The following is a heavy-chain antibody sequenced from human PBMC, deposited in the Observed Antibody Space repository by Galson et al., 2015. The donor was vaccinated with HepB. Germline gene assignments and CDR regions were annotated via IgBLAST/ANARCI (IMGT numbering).Heavy chain of an antibody. V-gene: IGHV3-30*04. Sequence: SLRLSCAASGFTFSSYAMHWVRQAPGKGLEWVAVISYDGSNKYYADSVKGRFTISRDNSNNTLYLQMNSLRAEDTAVYYCARDLRWGGQGTLVTVSS. J-gene: IGHJ4*02. CDR2: ISYDGSNK. D-gene: IGHD1-26*01. CDR3: ARDLRW. CDR1: GFTFSSYA.